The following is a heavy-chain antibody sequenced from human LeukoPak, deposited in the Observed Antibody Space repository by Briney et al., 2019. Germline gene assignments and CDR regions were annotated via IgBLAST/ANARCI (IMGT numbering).Heavy chain of an antibody. CDR1: GLTFSSYW. V-gene: IGHV3-7*01. Sequence: GGSLRLSCAASGLTFSSYWMSWVRQAPGKGLEWVANIKQDGSEKYYVDSVKGRFTISRDNAKKSLYLQMNSLRAEDTAVYYCARVSMIVVGTYAFDIWGQGTMVTVSS. CDR2: IKQDGSEK. J-gene: IGHJ3*02. CDR3: ARVSMIVVGTYAFDI. D-gene: IGHD3-22*01.